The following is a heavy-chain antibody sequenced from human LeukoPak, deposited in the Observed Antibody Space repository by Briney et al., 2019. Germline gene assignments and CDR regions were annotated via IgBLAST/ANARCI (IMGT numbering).Heavy chain of an antibody. CDR1: GFTFSSYE. CDR2: ISSSGSTI. Sequence: GGSLRLSCAASGFTFSSYEMNWVRQAPGKGLEWVSYISSSGSTIYYADSVKGRFTISRDNAKNSLYLQMNSLRAEDTAVYYCARVDLVRVGEYYFDYWGQGTLVTVSS. J-gene: IGHJ4*02. V-gene: IGHV3-48*03. D-gene: IGHD1-26*01. CDR3: ARVDLVRVGEYYFDY.